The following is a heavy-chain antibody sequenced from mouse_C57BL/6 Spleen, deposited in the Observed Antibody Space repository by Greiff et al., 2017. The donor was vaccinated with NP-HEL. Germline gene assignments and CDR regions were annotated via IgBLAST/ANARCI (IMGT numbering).Heavy chain of an antibody. V-gene: IGHV1-19*01. Sequence: VQLQQSGPVLVKPGASVKMSCKASGYTFTDYYMNWVKQSHGKSLEWIGVINPYNGGTSYNQKFKGKATLTVDKSSSTAYMELNSLTSEDSAVYYCARDPRYFEVWGTGTTVTVSS. CDR2: INPYNGGT. J-gene: IGHJ1*03. CDR1: GYTFTDYY. CDR3: ARDPRYFEV.